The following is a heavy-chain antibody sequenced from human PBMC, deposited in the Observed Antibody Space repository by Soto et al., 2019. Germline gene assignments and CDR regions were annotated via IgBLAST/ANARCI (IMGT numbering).Heavy chain of an antibody. D-gene: IGHD2-2*01. CDR3: ATEHLIVVVPAATVPIDY. CDR2: ISGSGGST. J-gene: IGHJ4*02. CDR1: GFTFSSYA. V-gene: IGHV3-23*01. Sequence: EVQLLESGGGLVQPGGSLRLSCAASGFTFSSYAMSWVRQAPGKGLEWVSAISGSGGSTYYADSVKGRFTISRDNSQNTLYLQMNSLRAEDTAVYYCATEHLIVVVPAATVPIDYWGQGTLVTVSS.